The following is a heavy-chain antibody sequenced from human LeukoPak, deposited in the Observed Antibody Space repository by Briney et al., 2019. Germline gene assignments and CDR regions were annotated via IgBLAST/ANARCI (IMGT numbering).Heavy chain of an antibody. CDR3: ARGKYNWFGS. CDR2: IYYSGST. CDR1: GGSISSYY. Sequence: SETLSLTCTVSGGSISSYYWSWIRQPPGKGLEWIGYIYYSGSTYYNPSLKSRVTISLDTSKNQVSLKVYSVTAADTAVYFCARGKYNWFGSWGQGSLVTVSS. V-gene: IGHV4-59*08. J-gene: IGHJ5*01.